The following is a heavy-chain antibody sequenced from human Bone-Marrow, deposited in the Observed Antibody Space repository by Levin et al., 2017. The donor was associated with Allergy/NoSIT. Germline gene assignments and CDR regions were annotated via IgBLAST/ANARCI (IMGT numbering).Heavy chain of an antibody. J-gene: IGHJ5*02. CDR1: GFIFGDHY. Sequence: GGSLRLSCAASGFIFGDHYMDWVRQAPGKGLEWVSGITGSGGQTYYADSVKGRFTMSRDNSKNRVFLQMKTVRAEDAAIYYCARDWTAAIGTTSWFGPWGQGTRVTVS. CDR2: ITGSGGQT. CDR3: ARDWTAAIGTTSWFGP. D-gene: IGHD3/OR15-3a*01. V-gene: IGHV3-23*01.